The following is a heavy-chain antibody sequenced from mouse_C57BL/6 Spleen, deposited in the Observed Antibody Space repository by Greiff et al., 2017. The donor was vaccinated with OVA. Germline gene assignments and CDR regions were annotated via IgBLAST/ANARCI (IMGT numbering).Heavy chain of an antibody. CDR3: ARDSDGYDGDYFDY. Sequence: EVKLVESEGGLVQPGSSMKLSCTASGFTFSDYYMAWVRQVPEKGLEWVANINYDGSSTYYLDSLKSRFIISRDNAKNILYLQMSSLKSEDTATYYCARDSDGYDGDYFDYWGQGTTLTVSS. CDR1: GFTFSDYY. CDR2: INYDGSST. V-gene: IGHV5-16*01. J-gene: IGHJ2*01. D-gene: IGHD2-2*01.